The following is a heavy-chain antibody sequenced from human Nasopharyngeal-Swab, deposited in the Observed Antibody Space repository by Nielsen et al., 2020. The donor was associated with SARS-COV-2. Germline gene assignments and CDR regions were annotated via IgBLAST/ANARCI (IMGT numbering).Heavy chain of an antibody. J-gene: IGHJ5*02. CDR2: INPSGSST. V-gene: IGHV1-46*01. CDR3: ARFSPPLYCNSPTCLATWFDP. D-gene: IGHD2/OR15-2a*01. Sequence: ASVKVSCKASGYTFTTYYMHWVRQAPGQGLEWMGIINPSGSSTTYAQRFQGRVTMTTDTSTSTAYMELRSLRSGDTAVYYCARFSPPLYCNSPTCLATWFDPWGQGTLVTVSS. CDR1: GYTFTTYY.